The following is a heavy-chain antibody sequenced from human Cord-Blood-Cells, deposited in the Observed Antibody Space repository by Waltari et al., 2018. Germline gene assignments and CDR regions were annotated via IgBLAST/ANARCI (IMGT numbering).Heavy chain of an antibody. Sequence: QVQLVQSGAEVKKPEASVKVSCKVSGYTLTELSMHWVRQAPGKGLEWMGGFDPEDGETIYAQKFQGRVTMTEDTSTDTAYMELSSLRSEDTAVYYCATVVVYSSSWDDAFDIWGQGTMVTVSS. CDR3: ATVVVYSSSWDDAFDI. CDR1: GYTLTELS. CDR2: FDPEDGET. V-gene: IGHV1-24*01. J-gene: IGHJ3*02. D-gene: IGHD6-13*01.